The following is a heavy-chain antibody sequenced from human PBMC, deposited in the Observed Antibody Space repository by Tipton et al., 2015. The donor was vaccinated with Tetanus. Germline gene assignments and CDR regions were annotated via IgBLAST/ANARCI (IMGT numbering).Heavy chain of an antibody. CDR2: ISDGGDT. CDR1: GFTVSSYY. Sequence: SLRLSCAASGFTVSSYYMIWVRQAPGKGLEWVSTISDGGDTNYADSVKGRFTLSRDNSKNTLSLQMNSLGVEDTAVYYCAKDLHWYGMDVWGQGTKVTVSS. J-gene: IGHJ6*02. D-gene: IGHD3/OR15-3a*01. CDR3: AKDLHWYGMDV. V-gene: IGHV3-53*01.